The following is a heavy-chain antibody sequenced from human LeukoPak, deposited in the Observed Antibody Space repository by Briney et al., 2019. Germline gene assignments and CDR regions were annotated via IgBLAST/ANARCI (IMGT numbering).Heavy chain of an antibody. V-gene: IGHV3-23*01. CDR3: AKAGIVVVAIDY. CDR2: ISGSGGST. J-gene: IGHJ4*02. CDR1: GFTFSSYA. Sequence: GGSLRLSCAASGFTFSSYAMSWVRQAPGKGREWVSAISGSGGSTYYADSVKGRFTISRDNSKNTLYLQMNSLRAEDTALYYFAKAGIVVVAIDYWGQGTLVTVSS. D-gene: IGHD2-15*01.